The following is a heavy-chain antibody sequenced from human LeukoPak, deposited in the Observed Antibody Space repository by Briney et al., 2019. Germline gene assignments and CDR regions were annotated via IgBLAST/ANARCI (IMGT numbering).Heavy chain of an antibody. CDR1: GGTFSSYA. CDR3: ARGGGVGIIGSTYLDP. V-gene: IGHV1-46*01. D-gene: IGHD1-7*01. Sequence: GASVKVSCKASGGTFSSYAISWVRQAPGQGLEWMGIINPSGGSTTYAQKFQGRVTMTRDTSTSTVYMELNSLISEDTAVYYCARGGGVGIIGSTYLDPWGQGTLVTVSS. CDR2: INPSGGST. J-gene: IGHJ5*02.